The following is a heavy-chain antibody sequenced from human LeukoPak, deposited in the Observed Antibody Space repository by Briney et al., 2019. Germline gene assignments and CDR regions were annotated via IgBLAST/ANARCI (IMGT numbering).Heavy chain of an antibody. CDR2: VNPNSGGT. CDR1: GYTFTGYY. V-gene: IGHV1-2*02. CDR3: ARGWNDVGYFDY. D-gene: IGHD1-1*01. Sequence: RASVKVSCKASGYTFTGYYMHWVRQAPGQGLEWMGWVNPNSGGTNYAQKFQGRVTMTRDTSISTAYMELSRLRSDDTSVYYCARGWNDVGYFDYWGQGTLVTVSS. J-gene: IGHJ4*02.